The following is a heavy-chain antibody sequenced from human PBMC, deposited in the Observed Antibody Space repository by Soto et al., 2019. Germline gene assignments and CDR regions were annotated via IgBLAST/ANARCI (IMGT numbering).Heavy chain of an antibody. D-gene: IGHD6-13*01. CDR1: GGTFSSYR. J-gene: IGHJ4*02. V-gene: IGHV1-69*01. Sequence: VKVSCKASGGTFSSYRFNWVRQARGQGLEWLGGIVPIYRTADYAQKFQGRVTITADESTRTVYMELSSLKSQDTALYYCARDSGAKLSSSWGQGTLVTVSS. CDR3: ARDSGAKLSSS. CDR2: IVPIYRTA.